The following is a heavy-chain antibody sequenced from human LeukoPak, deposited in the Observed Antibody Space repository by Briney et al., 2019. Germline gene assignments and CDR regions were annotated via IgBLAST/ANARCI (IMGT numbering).Heavy chain of an antibody. CDR3: ARDSIKGGFDY. V-gene: IGHV3-7*01. CDR2: IKQDGSTK. D-gene: IGHD2/OR15-2a*01. J-gene: IGHJ4*02. CDR1: GFTFSGYW. Sequence: GGSLRLSCAASGFTFSGYWMTWVRQAPGKGLEWVANIKQDGSTKYYVDSVKGRFTISRDNAKNSLFLQMSSLRAEDTAVYYCARDSIKGGFDYWGQGTLVTVSS.